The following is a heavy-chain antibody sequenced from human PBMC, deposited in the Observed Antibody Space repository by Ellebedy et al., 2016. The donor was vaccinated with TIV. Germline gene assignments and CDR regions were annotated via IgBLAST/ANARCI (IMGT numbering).Heavy chain of an antibody. CDR3: AREENSGWDWVGKY. D-gene: IGHD3-22*01. CDR2: ISFDGHTK. CDR1: GFTFSAYT. V-gene: IGHV3-30-3*01. Sequence: GESLKISCEASGFTFSAYTLHWVRQAPGKGLEWVSVISFDGHTKYYADSVQGRFTLSRDNSKSTLYLQMNSLRAEDTAVYFCAREENSGWDWVGKYWGQGALVTVSS. J-gene: IGHJ4*02.